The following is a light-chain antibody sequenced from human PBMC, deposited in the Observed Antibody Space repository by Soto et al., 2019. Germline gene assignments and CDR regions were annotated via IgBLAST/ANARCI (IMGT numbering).Light chain of an antibody. V-gene: IGKV1-33*01. Sequence: DIQMTQSPSSLSASVGDRVTITCQASQDISNYLNWYQQKPGKAPKLLIYDASNLETGVPSRFSGSGSGTDFTFTISSLQPEDIATYYCQQYYNVPVTFGGGTKVEIK. CDR1: QDISNY. J-gene: IGKJ4*01. CDR2: DAS. CDR3: QQYYNVPVT.